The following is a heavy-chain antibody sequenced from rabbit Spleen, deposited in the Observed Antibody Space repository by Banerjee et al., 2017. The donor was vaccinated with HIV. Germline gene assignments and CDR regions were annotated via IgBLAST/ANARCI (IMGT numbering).Heavy chain of an antibody. J-gene: IGHJ3*01. Sequence: QQLVESGGGLVKPGASLTLTCKASGFSFSSGYYMCWVRQAPGKGLEWIGCIGTGSGSTWYASWAKGRFTISKTSSTTVTLQMTSLTAADTATYFCARDTGTSNYWLTLLDLWGPGTLVTVS. V-gene: IGHV1S40*01. CDR2: IGTGSGST. CDR3: ARDTGTSNYWLTLLDL. D-gene: IGHD8-1*01. CDR1: GFSFSSGYY.